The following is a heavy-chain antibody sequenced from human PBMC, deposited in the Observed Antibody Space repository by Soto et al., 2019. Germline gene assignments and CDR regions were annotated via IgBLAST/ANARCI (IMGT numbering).Heavy chain of an antibody. CDR3: AGVDGYNGVDY. CDR2: IYHSGST. V-gene: IGHV4-4*02. D-gene: IGHD5-12*01. Sequence: ETLSLTCAVSGGSISRSNWWSWVRQPAGKGLEWIGEIYHSGSTDYNPSRKSRVTISVDKSKNQFSLKLSSVTAADTAVYYCAGVDGYNGVDYWGQGTLVTVSS. J-gene: IGHJ4*02. CDR1: GGSISRSNW.